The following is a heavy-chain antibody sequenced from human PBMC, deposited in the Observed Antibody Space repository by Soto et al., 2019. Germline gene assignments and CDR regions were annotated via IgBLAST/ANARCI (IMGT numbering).Heavy chain of an antibody. CDR1: GGSISSYY. CDR2: ISYSGST. J-gene: IGHJ4*02. D-gene: IGHD1-7*01. CDR3: ATDRFGTTVLPDY. Sequence: KPSETLSLTCSVSGGSISSYYWSWIRQPPGKGLEWIGYISYSGSTKYNPSLKSRLTISVDTSKNQFSLKLSSVTAEDTAVYYCATDRFGTTVLPDYWGQGTLVTVSS. V-gene: IGHV4-59*01.